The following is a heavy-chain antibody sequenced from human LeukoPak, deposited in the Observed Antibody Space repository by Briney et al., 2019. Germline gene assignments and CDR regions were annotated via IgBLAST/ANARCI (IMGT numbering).Heavy chain of an antibody. J-gene: IGHJ4*02. CDR1: GFTFSSYG. V-gene: IGHV3-30*18. CDR2: ISYDGSNK. Sequence: GGSLRLSCAASGFTFSSYGMHWVRQAPGKGLEWVAVISYDGSNKYYADSVKGRFTISRDNSKNTLYLQMNSLRAEDTAVYYCAKTVITFGGVIDKLDYWGQGTLVTVSS. D-gene: IGHD3-16*02. CDR3: AKTVITFGGVIDKLDY.